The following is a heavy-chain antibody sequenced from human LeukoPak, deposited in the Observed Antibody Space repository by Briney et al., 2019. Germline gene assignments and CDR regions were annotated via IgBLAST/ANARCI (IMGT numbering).Heavy chain of an antibody. CDR3: ARDLSWFGESAFDY. CDR1: GFTFSDCY. CDR2: ISSSGSTI. D-gene: IGHD3-10*01. J-gene: IGHJ4*02. Sequence: GGSLRLSCAASGFTFSDCYMSWIRQAPGKGLEWVSYISSSGSTIYYADSVKGRFTISRDNAKNSLYLQMNSLRAEDTAVYYCARDLSWFGESAFDYWGQGTLVTVSS. V-gene: IGHV3-11*04.